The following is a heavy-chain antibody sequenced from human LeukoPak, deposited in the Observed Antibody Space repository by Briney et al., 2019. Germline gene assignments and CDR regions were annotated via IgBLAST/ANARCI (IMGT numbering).Heavy chain of an antibody. CDR1: GGTFSSYA. CDR3: ARDRYSSGWYFDY. V-gene: IGHV1-69*06. D-gene: IGHD6-19*01. J-gene: IGHJ4*02. Sequence: SVKVSCKASGGTFSSYAISWVRQAPGQGLEWMGGIIPIFGTANYAQKFQGRVTITADKSTSTAYMELSSLRSEDTAVYYCARDRYSSGWYFDYWGQGTLVTVSS. CDR2: IIPIFGTA.